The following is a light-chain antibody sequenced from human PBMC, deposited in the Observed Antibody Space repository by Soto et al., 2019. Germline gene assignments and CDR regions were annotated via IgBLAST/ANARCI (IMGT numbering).Light chain of an antibody. Sequence: DIQMTQSPSSVSASVGDRVTITCRASQGIVGWLAWYQQRPGKAPDLLIYGGSSLQTGIPSRFSGSGSGTDFTLTISTLQPEDFATYYCQQAYTFPPTFGQGTKVEVK. J-gene: IGKJ1*01. CDR3: QQAYTFPPT. V-gene: IGKV1-12*01. CDR1: QGIVGW. CDR2: GGS.